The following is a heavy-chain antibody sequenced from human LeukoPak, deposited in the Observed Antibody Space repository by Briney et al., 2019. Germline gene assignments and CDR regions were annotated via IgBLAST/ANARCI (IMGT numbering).Heavy chain of an antibody. CDR3: ARDLLLYYYYYMDV. CDR2: IYYSGST. CDR1: GGSISSSSYY. D-gene: IGHD2/OR15-2a*01. Sequence: SETLSLTCTVSGGSISSSSYYWGWIRQPPGKGLEWIGSIYYSGSTYYNPSLKSRVTISVDTSKNQFSLKLSSVTAADTAVYYCARDLLLYYYYYMDVWGKGTTVTVSS. J-gene: IGHJ6*03. V-gene: IGHV4-39*07.